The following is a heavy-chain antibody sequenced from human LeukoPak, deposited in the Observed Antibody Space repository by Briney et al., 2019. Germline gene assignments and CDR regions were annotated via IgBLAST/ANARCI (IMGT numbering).Heavy chain of an antibody. J-gene: IGHJ4*02. CDR2: ISWDGGST. CDR3: ATGPLTKKYDSSGYVFDY. CDR1: GFTFDDYA. Sequence: PGGSLRLSCAASGFTFDDYAMHWVRQAPGKGLEWVSLISWDGGSTYYADSVKGRFTISRDNSKNSLYLQMNSLRAEDTALYYCATGPLTKKYDSSGYVFDYWGQGTLVTVSS. V-gene: IGHV3-43D*03. D-gene: IGHD3-22*01.